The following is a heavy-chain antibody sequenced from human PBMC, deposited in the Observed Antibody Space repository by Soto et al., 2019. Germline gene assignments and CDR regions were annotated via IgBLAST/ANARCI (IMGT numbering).Heavy chain of an antibody. D-gene: IGHD3-10*01. CDR1: GFTFSDYY. Sequence: GGSLRLSCAASGFTFSDYYMHWVRQAPGKGLEWVSLISWDGGSTYYADSVKGRFTISRGNSKNSLYLQMNSLRTEDTALYYCAKDLTYGSNYGMDVWGQGTTVTVSS. CDR2: ISWDGGST. CDR3: AKDLTYGSNYGMDV. J-gene: IGHJ6*02. V-gene: IGHV3-43*01.